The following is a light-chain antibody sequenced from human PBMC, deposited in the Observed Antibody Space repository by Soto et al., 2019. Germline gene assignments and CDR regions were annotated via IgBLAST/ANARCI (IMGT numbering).Light chain of an antibody. Sequence: QSVLTQPASVSGSPGQSITISCTGTSSDVGGYNFVSWYQQHPGKAPKLIISDVSNRPSGVSTRFSGSKSGNTASLTISGLQAEDEADYYCISYTSINTHVFGTGTKVTLL. V-gene: IGLV2-14*01. J-gene: IGLJ1*01. CDR2: DVS. CDR3: ISYTSINTHV. CDR1: SSDVGGYNF.